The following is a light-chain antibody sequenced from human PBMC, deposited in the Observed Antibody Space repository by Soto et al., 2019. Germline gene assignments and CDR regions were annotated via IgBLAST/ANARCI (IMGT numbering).Light chain of an antibody. CDR3: AAWDDSLNGYV. Sequence: QSVLTQPPSASGTPGQRVIISCSGSSSNIGSNTVNWYQQLPGTAPKLLIYSNNQRPSGVPDRFSGSTSGTSASLAIGGLQSEDEADYYCAAWDDSLNGYVFGPGTKVTVL. CDR2: SNN. V-gene: IGLV1-44*01. CDR1: SSNIGSNT. J-gene: IGLJ1*01.